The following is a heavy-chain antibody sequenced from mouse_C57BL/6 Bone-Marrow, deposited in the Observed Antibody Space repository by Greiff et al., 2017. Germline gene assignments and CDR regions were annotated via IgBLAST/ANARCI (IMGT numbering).Heavy chain of an antibody. CDR2: IYPGAGDT. CDR1: GYAFSSSW. CDR3: ARLYYGNYGY. J-gene: IGHJ2*01. Sequence: VQLQQSGPELVQPGASVKISCKASGYAFSSSWMNWVKQRPGKGLEWIGRIYPGAGDTNYNGKFNGKATLTADKSSSTDYMQLSSLTSEDSAVYFCARLYYGNYGYWGQGTTLTVSS. V-gene: IGHV1-82*01. D-gene: IGHD2-1*01.